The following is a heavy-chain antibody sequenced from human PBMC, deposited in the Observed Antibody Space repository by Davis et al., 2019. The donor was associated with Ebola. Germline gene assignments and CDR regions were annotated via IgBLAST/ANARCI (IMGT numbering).Heavy chain of an antibody. CDR2: ISPHNGNT. CDR1: GYPFTSSG. J-gene: IGHJ4*02. D-gene: IGHD2-8*01. V-gene: IGHV1-18*04. CDR3: ARDSFCTYGVCNDRDFDY. Sequence: AASVKVSCKASGYPFTSSGVTWVRQAPGQGLQWMGWISPHNGNTNYAQKFQGRVTLTTDTSTSTAYMELRSLRSDDTAMYYCARDSFCTYGVCNDRDFDYWGQGTLVTVSS.